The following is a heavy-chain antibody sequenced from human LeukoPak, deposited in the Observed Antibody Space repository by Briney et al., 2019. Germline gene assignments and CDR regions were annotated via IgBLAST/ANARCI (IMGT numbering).Heavy chain of an antibody. D-gene: IGHD3-22*01. J-gene: IGHJ3*02. CDR1: GFSISSYY. Sequence: SETLSLTCTVSGFSISSYYLSWIRQPAGKGLEWVGRIYTSGSTTYNPSLMSRVTTTVDTSTNKFSLMLSTVTAADTAVYYCARVKEPQYYYDSSGYDAFDIWGQGKMVTVSS. CDR3: ARVKEPQYYYDSSGYDAFDI. CDR2: IYTSGST. V-gene: IGHV4-4*07.